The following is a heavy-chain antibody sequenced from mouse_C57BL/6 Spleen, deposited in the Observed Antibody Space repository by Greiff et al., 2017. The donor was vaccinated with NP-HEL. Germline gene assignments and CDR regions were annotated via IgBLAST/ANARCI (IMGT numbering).Heavy chain of an antibody. CDR3: ARSWLGDYAMDY. CDR2: IYPGDGDT. J-gene: IGHJ4*01. D-gene: IGHD2-2*01. CDR1: GYAFSSSW. V-gene: IGHV1-82*01. Sequence: QVQLKESGPELVKPGASVKISCKASGYAFSSSWMNWVKQRPGKGLEWIGRIYPGDGDTNYNGKFKGKATLTADKSSSTAYMQLSSLTSEDSAVYFCARSWLGDYAMDYWGQGTSVTVSS.